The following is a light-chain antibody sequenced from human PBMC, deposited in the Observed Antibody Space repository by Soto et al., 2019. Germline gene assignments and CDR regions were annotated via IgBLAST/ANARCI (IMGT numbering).Light chain of an antibody. V-gene: IGKV3-11*01. CDR1: ERIGTY. CDR3: QHRSNSPPMWT. Sequence: EIVLTQSPGTLSLSPGDRATLSCRASERIGTYLAWYQRKPGQAPRLLIYDASNRATGVTARFSGTGSGTAFTITISSLESEDFAVYVCQHRSNSPPMWTCGQGTKVEI. CDR2: DAS. J-gene: IGKJ1*01.